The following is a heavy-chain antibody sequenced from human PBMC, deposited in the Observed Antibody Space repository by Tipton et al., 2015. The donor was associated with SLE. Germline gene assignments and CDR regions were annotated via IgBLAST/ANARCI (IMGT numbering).Heavy chain of an antibody. D-gene: IGHD1-26*01. Sequence: QLVQSGAEVKKPGESLKISCKGSGYSFTSYWIGWVRQMPGKGLEWMGIIYPGDSGNRYSPSFQGQVTISEDKSISTAYLQWSSLNASDSAMYYYAIHPPHGAPQGCFDYWGQETLVSVSS. J-gene: IGHJ4*02. CDR3: AIHPPHGAPQGCFDY. CDR1: GYSFTSYW. CDR2: IYPGDSGN. V-gene: IGHV5-51*03.